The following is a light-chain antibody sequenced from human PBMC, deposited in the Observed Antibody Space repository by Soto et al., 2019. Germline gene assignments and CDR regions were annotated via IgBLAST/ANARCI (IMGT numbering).Light chain of an antibody. V-gene: IGKV1-5*03. Sequence: DLQMTQSLSTLSASVGEGVSITCGASQSISSWLAWYQQKPGKAPKFLIYKASSLESGVPSRFSGSGSETEFTRTISSLQTEDFATYPCQPYNPCSQTFGQGTKVDIK. J-gene: IGKJ1*01. CDR3: QPYNPCSQT. CDR2: KAS. CDR1: QSISSW.